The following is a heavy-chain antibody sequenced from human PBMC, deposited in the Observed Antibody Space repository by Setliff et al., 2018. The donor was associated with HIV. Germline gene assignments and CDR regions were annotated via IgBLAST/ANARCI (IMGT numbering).Heavy chain of an antibody. V-gene: IGHV3-21*01. J-gene: IGHJ4*02. CDR1: GFTFSNYN. D-gene: IGHD3-22*01. Sequence: GGSLRLSCVASGFTFSNYNMNWVRQAPGKGLEWVSSIRGSGSFMYYADSVKGRFTISRDNAKNSLYLQMDSLRAEDTAVYYCARDSRSSSDYGDFDYWGQGALVTVSS. CDR2: IRGSGSFM. CDR3: ARDSRSSSDYGDFDY.